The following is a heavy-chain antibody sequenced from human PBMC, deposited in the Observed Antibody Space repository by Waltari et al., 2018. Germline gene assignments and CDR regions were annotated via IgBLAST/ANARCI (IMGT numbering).Heavy chain of an antibody. J-gene: IGHJ4*02. CDR1: GGSISSSSYY. CDR3: ARPLQYGDYFDY. V-gene: IGHV4-39*01. CDR2: IYYSGST. Sequence: QLQLQESGPGLVKPSETLSLTCTVSGGSISSSSYYWGWTRQPPGKGLEWIGSIYYSGSTYYNPSLKSRVTISVNTSKNQFSLKLSSVTAADTAVYYCARPLQYGDYFDYWGQGTLVTVSS. D-gene: IGHD4-17*01.